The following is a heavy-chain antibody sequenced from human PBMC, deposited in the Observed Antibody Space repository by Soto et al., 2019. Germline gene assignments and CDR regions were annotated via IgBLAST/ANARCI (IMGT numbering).Heavy chain of an antibody. V-gene: IGHV4-61*01. Sequence: SETLSLTCTVSGGSVNSDNFYWSWIRQPLGKGLEWIGYVFHIGNTNYSPSLKSRVTMSIDTSRNQFSLRLSSVTAADTAVYFCARHHIAVTAEFFDPWGRGNMVTVSS. CDR3: ARHHIAVTAEFFDP. J-gene: IGHJ5*02. D-gene: IGHD6-19*01. CDR2: VFHIGNT. CDR1: GGSVNSDNFY.